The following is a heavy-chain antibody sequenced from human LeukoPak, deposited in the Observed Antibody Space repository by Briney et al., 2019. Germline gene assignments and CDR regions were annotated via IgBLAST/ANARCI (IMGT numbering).Heavy chain of an antibody. CDR2: INPNSGGT. J-gene: IGHJ4*02. CDR3: ARAFYDILTGYYRMNGGYFDY. CDR1: RYTLTGYY. Sequence: ASVKVSCKASRYTLTGYYMHWVRQAPGQGLEWMGWINPNSGGTNYAQKFQGRVTMTRDTSISTAYMELSRLRSDDTAVYYCARAFYDILTGYYRMNGGYFDYWGQGTLVTVSS. V-gene: IGHV1-2*02. D-gene: IGHD3-9*01.